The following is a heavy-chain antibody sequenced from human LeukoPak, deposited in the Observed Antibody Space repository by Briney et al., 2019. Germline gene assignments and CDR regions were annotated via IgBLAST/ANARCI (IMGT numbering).Heavy chain of an antibody. V-gene: IGHV1-2*06. J-gene: IGHJ4*02. CDR3: ARETYDYGSGSLFDY. Sequence: ASVKVSCKASGYTFTGYYMHWVRQAPGQGLEWMGRINPNSGGTNYAQKFQGRVTMTRDTSISTAYMELSRLRSDDTAVCYCARETYDYGSGSLFDYWGQGTLVTVSP. D-gene: IGHD3-10*01. CDR2: INPNSGGT. CDR1: GYTFTGYY.